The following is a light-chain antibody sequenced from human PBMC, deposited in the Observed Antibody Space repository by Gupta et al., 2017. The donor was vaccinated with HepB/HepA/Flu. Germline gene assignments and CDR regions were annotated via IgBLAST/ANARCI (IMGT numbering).Light chain of an antibody. Sequence: QSALAQPASVSASPGQSITISCTGTNSDVGNYNLVSWYQQHPGKAPKLIIFEVNKRPSGVSNHFSGSKSGNTASLTISGLQAEDEADYYCSSYGGSDTFYGFGNGTKVTV. CDR3: SSYGGSDTFYG. J-gene: IGLJ1*01. CDR1: NSDVGNYNL. V-gene: IGLV2-23*02. CDR2: EVN.